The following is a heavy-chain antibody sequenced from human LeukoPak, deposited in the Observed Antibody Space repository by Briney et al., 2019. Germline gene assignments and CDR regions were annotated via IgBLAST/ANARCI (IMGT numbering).Heavy chain of an antibody. CDR1: GFTFSAYW. CDR2: INEGANVK. CDR3: ARVGKNGWDFDH. D-gene: IGHD6-19*01. J-gene: IGHJ4*02. Sequence: GGSLRLSCAASGFTFSAYWMAWVRQAPGKGLEWLANINEGANVKFYVDSVKGRFIISRDNTKNSLYLQMSILRAEDTALYYCARVGKNGWDFDHWGQGTLVTVSS. V-gene: IGHV3-7*01.